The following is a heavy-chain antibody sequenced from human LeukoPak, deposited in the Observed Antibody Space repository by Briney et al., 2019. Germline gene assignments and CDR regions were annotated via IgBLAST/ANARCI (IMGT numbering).Heavy chain of an antibody. CDR1: GGSISSSNW. CDR2: IYHSGST. Sequence: SGTLSLTCAVSGGSISSSNWWSWVRQPPGKGLEWIGEIYHSGSTNYNPSLKSRVTISVDKSKNQFSLKLSSVTAADTAVYYCAREHYYDSPPDYFDYWGQGTLVTVSS. V-gene: IGHV4-4*02. D-gene: IGHD3-22*01. CDR3: AREHYYDSPPDYFDY. J-gene: IGHJ4*02.